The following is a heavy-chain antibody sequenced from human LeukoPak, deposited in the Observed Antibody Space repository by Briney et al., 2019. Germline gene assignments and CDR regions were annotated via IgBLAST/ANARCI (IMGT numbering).Heavy chain of an antibody. V-gene: IGHV1-18*01. D-gene: IGHD2-15*01. CDR3: ARDCSGGSCYLH. J-gene: IGHJ4*02. Sequence: ASVKVSCKASGYTFTSYGISWVRQAPGQGLEGMGWISAYNGNTNYAQKLQGRVTMTTDTSTSTAYMELRSLRSNDTAVYYCARDCSGGSCYLHWGQASLVTVSS. CDR2: ISAYNGNT. CDR1: GYTFTSYG.